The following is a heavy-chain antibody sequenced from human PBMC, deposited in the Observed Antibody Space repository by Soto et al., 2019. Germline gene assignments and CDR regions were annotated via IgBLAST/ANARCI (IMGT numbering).Heavy chain of an antibody. CDR1: GFTFSDYN. CDR2: ISSSSSYT. D-gene: IGHD3-10*01. CDR3: VRDRFTIGGMDV. Sequence: HVQLVDSGGDLVKPGGSLRLSCEASGFTFSDYNMNWIRQAPGKGLELVSYISSSSSYTKYADSVKGRFTISRDNAKNSLYLQMNSLRVDDTAVYYRVRDRFTIGGMDVWGQGTTVTVSS. J-gene: IGHJ6*02. V-gene: IGHV3-11*05.